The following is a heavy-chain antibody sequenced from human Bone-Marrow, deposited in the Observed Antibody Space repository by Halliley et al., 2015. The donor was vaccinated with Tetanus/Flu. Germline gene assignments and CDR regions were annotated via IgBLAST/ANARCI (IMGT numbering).Heavy chain of an antibody. Sequence: QLVQSGAEIKKPGESLKISCRGSGYRFTNFWIGWVRQMPGKGLEWMGMIYPRDSETRYSPSFQGQVTISAGNSMNNAHLQWSSRRASDTAIYYCARGVAAAGYYFDSWGQGTLVSVSS. J-gene: IGHJ4*01. CDR1: GYRFTNFW. V-gene: IGHV5-51*03. CDR3: ARGVAAAGYYFDS. CDR2: IYPRDSET. D-gene: IGHD6-13*01.